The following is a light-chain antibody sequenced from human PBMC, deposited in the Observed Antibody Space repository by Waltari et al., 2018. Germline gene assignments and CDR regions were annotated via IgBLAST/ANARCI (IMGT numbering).Light chain of an antibody. V-gene: IGLV2-8*01. J-gene: IGLJ2*01. CDR1: SSDVGGYNY. CDR2: EVS. Sequence: QSALTQPPSASGSPGQSVTISCTGTSSDVGGYNYVSWYQQHPGKAPKLMIYEVSKRPSGVPVRFSGSKSGNTASLTVSGRQAEDEADYYCSSYAGSNTVAFGGGTKLTVL. CDR3: SSYAGSNTVA.